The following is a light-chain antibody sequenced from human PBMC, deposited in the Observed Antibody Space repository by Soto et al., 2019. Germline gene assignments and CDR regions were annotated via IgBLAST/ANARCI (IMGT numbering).Light chain of an antibody. CDR2: AAS. Sequence: DTQLTQSPSFLSASVGDTVTITCRASQDVSRSLGWYQQKPGKAPKLLISAASTLHSGVPSRFSGSGSGTDFTLTISSLQPEDFATYYCQQLWTYPLTFGGGTKVEI. CDR3: QQLWTYPLT. CDR1: QDVSRS. V-gene: IGKV1-9*01. J-gene: IGKJ4*01.